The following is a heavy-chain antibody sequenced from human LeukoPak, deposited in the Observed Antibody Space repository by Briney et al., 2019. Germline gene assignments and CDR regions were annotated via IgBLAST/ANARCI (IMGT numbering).Heavy chain of an antibody. CDR3: AKWGDYDVLTGYYVSDY. J-gene: IGHJ4*02. Sequence: PGGSLRLSCAASGFTFSNYAMSWVRQAPGKGLEWVSAITGSGGNTYYADSVKGRFTISRDNSKNTVFLQVNSLRAEDTAVYCCAKWGDYDVLTGYYVSDYWGQGTLVTVSS. CDR2: ITGSGGNT. CDR1: GFTFSNYA. V-gene: IGHV3-23*01. D-gene: IGHD3-9*01.